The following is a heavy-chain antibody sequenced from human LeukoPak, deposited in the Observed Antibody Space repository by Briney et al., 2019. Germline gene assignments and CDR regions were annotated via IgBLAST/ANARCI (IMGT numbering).Heavy chain of an antibody. CDR1: GFTFSSYS. Sequence: GGSLRLSCAASGFTFSSYSMNWVRQAPGKGLEWVSHITASGTAMFYADSVKGRFTISRDNAKNSLYLQMNSLRDEDTAVYYCAGSGSYRFDYWGQGTLVTASS. J-gene: IGHJ4*02. CDR2: ITASGTAM. D-gene: IGHD1-26*01. CDR3: AGSGSYRFDY. V-gene: IGHV3-48*02.